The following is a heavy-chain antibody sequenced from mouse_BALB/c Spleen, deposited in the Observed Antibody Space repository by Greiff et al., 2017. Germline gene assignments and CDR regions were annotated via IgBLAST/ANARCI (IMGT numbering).Heavy chain of an antibody. CDR3: AREGDGTYYFDY. V-gene: IGHV3-2*02. CDR1: GYSITSDYA. CDR2: ISYSGST. Sequence: EVKLVESGPGLVKPSQSLSLTCTVTGYSITSDYAWNWIRQFPGNKLEWMGYISYSGSTSYNPSLKSRISITRDTSKNQFFLQLNSVTTEDTATYYCAREGDGTYYFDYWGQGTTLTVSS. D-gene: IGHD3-3*01. J-gene: IGHJ2*01.